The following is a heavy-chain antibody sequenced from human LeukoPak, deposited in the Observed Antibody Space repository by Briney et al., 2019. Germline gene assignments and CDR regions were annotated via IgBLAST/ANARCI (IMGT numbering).Heavy chain of an antibody. J-gene: IGHJ4*02. CDR3: ARDAEGVPAAIDYFDY. CDR2: IKQDGSEK. CDR1: GYTFSSYW. Sequence: PGGSLRLSCAASGYTFSSYWMSWVRQAPGKGLEWVANIKQDGSEKYYVDSVKGRFTISRDNAKNSLYLQMNSLRAEDTAVYYCARDAEGVPAAIDYFDYWGQGTLVTVSS. D-gene: IGHD2-2*02. V-gene: IGHV3-7*01.